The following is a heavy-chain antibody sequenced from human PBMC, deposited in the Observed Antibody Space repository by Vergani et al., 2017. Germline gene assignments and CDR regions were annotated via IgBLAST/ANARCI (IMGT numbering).Heavy chain of an antibody. CDR3: ARDCTSGGCPDNYGMDV. V-gene: IGHV3-21*06. CDR2: IGSSGPYI. Sequence: EVHLLESGGGLVQSGGSLRLSCAASGFTFSNSAVSWVRQAPGRGLAWVAFIGSSGPYINYADSVKGRFIISRDNTNNSLFLQLRSLRAEDAAVYYCARDCTSGGCPDNYGMDVWGQG. J-gene: IGHJ6*02. D-gene: IGHD2-8*01. CDR1: GFTFSNSA.